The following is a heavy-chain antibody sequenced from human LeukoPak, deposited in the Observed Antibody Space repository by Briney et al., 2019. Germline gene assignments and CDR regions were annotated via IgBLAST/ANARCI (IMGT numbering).Heavy chain of an antibody. J-gene: IGHJ5*02. CDR3: ARMYSSSPNWFDP. D-gene: IGHD2-2*01. CDR1: GGSISGYS. Sequence: TSETLSLTCTVSGGSISGYSWIWIRQPPGKGLEWIGYIYYSGNTNYNPSLKSRVTMSGDTSKNQCSLRLSSVTAADTAVYYCARMYSSSPNWFDPWGQGTLVTVSS. V-gene: IGHV4-59*01. CDR2: IYYSGNT.